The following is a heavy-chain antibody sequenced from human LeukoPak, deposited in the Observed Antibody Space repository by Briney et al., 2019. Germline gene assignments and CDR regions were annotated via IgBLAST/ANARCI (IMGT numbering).Heavy chain of an antibody. V-gene: IGHV3-30*04. D-gene: IGHD3-22*01. J-gene: IGHJ4*02. CDR2: ISYDGSNK. CDR1: GFTFSSYA. CDR3: AKDAPGYYDSSGYVPDY. Sequence: GGSLRLSCAASGFTFSSYAMHWVRQAPGKGLEWVAVISYDGSNKYYADSVKGRFTISRDNSKNTLYLQMNSLRAEDTAVYYCAKDAPGYYDSSGYVPDYWGQGTLVTVSS.